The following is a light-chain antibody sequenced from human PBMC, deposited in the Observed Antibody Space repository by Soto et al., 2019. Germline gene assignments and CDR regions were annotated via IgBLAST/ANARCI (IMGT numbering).Light chain of an antibody. CDR2: AAS. J-gene: IGKJ1*01. CDR3: QQYNKWPLT. CDR1: QSISSH. Sequence: DIQMTQSPSSLSASVGDRVSITCRASQSISSHLNWYQQKPGKAPKLLIYAASSLQSGVPSRFSGSGSGTEFTLTISSLQSEDFTVYYCQQYNKWPLTFGQGTKVDIK. V-gene: IGKV1-39*01.